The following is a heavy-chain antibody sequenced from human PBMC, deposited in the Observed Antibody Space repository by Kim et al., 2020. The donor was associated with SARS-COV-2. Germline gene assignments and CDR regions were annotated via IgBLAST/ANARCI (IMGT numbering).Heavy chain of an antibody. V-gene: IGHV3-30*04. CDR1: RFTFKSYA. CDR2: ISYDGSNK. D-gene: IGHD1-26*01. CDR3: ARALGGSWSLPHY. J-gene: IGHJ4*02. Sequence: GGSLRLSCAASRFTFKSYAMHWVRQAPGKGLEWVAVISYDGSNKYYADSVKGRFTVSRDNPKNTLYLHMTSLRAEDTAVYFCARALGGSWSLPHYWGQGTLVSVSS.